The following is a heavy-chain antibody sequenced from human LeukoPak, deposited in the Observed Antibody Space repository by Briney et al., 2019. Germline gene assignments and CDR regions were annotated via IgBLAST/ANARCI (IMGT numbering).Heavy chain of an antibody. D-gene: IGHD2-15*01. V-gene: IGHV1-24*01. CDR3: ATIQNIVAVVAATPGFFDI. CDR2: FDPEDGET. CDR1: GYTLTELS. J-gene: IGHJ3*02. Sequence: ASVKVSCKVSGYTLTELSMHWVRQAPGKGLEWMGGFDPEDGETIYAQKFQGRVTMTEDTSIDTAYMELSSLRSEDTAVYYCATIQNIVAVVAATPGFFDIWGQGTMVTVSS.